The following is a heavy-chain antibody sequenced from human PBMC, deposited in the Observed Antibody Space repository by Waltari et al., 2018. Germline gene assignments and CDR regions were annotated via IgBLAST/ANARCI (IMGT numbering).Heavy chain of an antibody. J-gene: IGHJ3*02. V-gene: IGHV3-43*01. D-gene: IGHD3-22*01. CDR1: GFTFDDYT. CDR2: ISWDGGST. Sequence: EVQLVESGGVVVQPGGSLRLSCAASGFTFDDYTMHWVRQAPGKGLEWVSLISWDGGSTYYADSVKGRFTISRDNSKNSLYLQMNSLRTEDTALYYCARPMIVKETAWGGAFDIWGQGTMVTVSS. CDR3: ARPMIVKETAWGGAFDI.